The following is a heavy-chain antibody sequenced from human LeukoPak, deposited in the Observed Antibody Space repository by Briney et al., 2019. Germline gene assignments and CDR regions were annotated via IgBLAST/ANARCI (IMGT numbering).Heavy chain of an antibody. J-gene: IGHJ5*02. D-gene: IGHD1-7*01. CDR3: ARDSGTTGEVKFDP. Sequence: SETLSLTCAVYGGSFSGYYWSWIRQPAGKALEWIGRIYVTGSTTYNPSLESRVTMSLDTSKNHFSLKLGSVTAADTAVYYCARDSGTTGEVKFDPWGQGTLVTVSS. V-gene: IGHV4-4*07. CDR1: GGSFSGYY. CDR2: IYVTGST.